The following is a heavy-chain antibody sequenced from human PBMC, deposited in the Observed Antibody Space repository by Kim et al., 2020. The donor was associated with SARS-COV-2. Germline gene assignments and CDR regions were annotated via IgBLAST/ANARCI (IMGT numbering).Heavy chain of an antibody. V-gene: IGHV4-59*01. D-gene: IGHD4-17*01. CDR3: ARSHDYGDHGAFDI. J-gene: IGHJ3*02. Sequence: NPSLKSRVTISVDTSKNQFSLKLSSVTAADTAVYYCARSHDYGDHGAFDIWGQGTMVTVSS.